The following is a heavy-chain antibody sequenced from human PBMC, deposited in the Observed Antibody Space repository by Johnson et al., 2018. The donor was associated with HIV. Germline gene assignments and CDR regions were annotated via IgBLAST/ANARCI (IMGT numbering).Heavy chain of an antibody. J-gene: IGHJ3*02. CDR2: IKRKADGGTT. V-gene: IGHV3-15*07. D-gene: IGHD6-13*01. CDR3: TTAASSSWYGEDAFDI. CDR1: GFTFSDHW. Sequence: VQLVESGGGLVQPGGSLKLSCAASGFTFSDHWMYWVRQAPGKGLVWVSRIKRKADGGTTDYAAPVKGRFSISRDDSKTTVYLQMNSLKTDDTAVYYCTTAASSSWYGEDAFDIWGQGTMVTVSS.